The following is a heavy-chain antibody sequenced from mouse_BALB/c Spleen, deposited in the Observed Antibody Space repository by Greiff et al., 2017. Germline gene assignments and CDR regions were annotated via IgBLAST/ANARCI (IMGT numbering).Heavy chain of an antibody. CDR2: ISNGGGST. Sequence: EVQVVESGGGLVQPGGSLKLSCAASGFTFSSYTMSWVRQTPEKRLEWVAYISNGGGSTYYPDTVKGRFTISRDNAKNTLYLQMSSLKSEDTAMYYCARQYGNYVLAYWGQGTLVTVSA. V-gene: IGHV5-12-2*01. D-gene: IGHD2-1*01. CDR1: GFTFSSYT. CDR3: ARQYGNYVLAY. J-gene: IGHJ3*01.